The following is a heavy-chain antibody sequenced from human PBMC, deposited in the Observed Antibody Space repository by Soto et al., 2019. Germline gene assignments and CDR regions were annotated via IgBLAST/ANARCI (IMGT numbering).Heavy chain of an antibody. CDR1: GFTFSNAW. CDR3: TTDPVTMIVVVPSSG. V-gene: IGHV3-15*07. Sequence: PGGSLRLSCAASGFTFSNAWMNWVRQAPGKGLEWVGRIKSKTDGGTTDYAAPVKGRFTISRDDSKKTLYLQMNSLKTEDTAVYYCTTDPVTMIVVVPSSGWGQGTLVTVSS. CDR2: IKSKTDGGTT. J-gene: IGHJ4*02. D-gene: IGHD3-22*01.